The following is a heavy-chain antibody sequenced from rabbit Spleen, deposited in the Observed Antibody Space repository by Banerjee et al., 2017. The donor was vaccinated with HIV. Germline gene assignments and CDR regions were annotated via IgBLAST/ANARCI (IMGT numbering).Heavy chain of an antibody. D-gene: IGHD1-1*01. CDR1: GFSFSSGYY. CDR3: ATGYSDIYFNL. J-gene: IGHJ4*01. V-gene: IGHV1S40*01. CDR2: IGTGSGTT. Sequence: QQLVESGGGLVKPGASLTLTCKASGFSFSSGYYMSWVRQAPGKGLEWIGCIGTGSGTTYYASWAKGRFTISKTSSTTVTLQATSLTAADTATYFCATGYSDIYFNLWGPGTLVTVS.